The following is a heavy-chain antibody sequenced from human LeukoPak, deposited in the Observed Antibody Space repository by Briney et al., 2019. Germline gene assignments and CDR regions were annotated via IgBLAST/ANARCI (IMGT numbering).Heavy chain of an antibody. D-gene: IGHD4-23*01. J-gene: IGHJ4*02. CDR3: ARLDYGGNSEFDY. V-gene: IGHV4-39*01. Sequence: SETLSLTCTVSGGSISSSSYYWGWIRQPPGKGLEWIGSIYYSGSTYYNPSLKSRVTISVDTSKNQFSLKLSSVTAADTAMYYCARLDYGGNSEFDYWGQGTLVAVSS. CDR2: IYYSGST. CDR1: GGSISSSSYY.